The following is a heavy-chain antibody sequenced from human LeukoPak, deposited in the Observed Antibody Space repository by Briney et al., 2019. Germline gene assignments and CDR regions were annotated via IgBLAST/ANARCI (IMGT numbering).Heavy chain of an antibody. D-gene: IGHD1-26*01. CDR1: GFTFSSYG. Sequence: PGGSLRLSCAASGFTFSSYGMHWVRQAPGKGLEWVAIISSDGNKKYHADSVKGRFTISRDNSKNTLYLQMNSLRAEDTAVYYCAKEDELPDGYYFDYWGQGTLVTVSS. J-gene: IGHJ4*02. CDR3: AKEDELPDGYYFDY. V-gene: IGHV3-30*18. CDR2: ISSDGNKK.